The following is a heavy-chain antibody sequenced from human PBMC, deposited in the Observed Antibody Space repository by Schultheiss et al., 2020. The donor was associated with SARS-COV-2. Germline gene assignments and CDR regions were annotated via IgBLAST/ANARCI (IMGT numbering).Heavy chain of an antibody. CDR3: ARGYSSSSAEANFDY. Sequence: GGSLRLSCAASGFTFSSYSMNWVRQAPGKGLEWVSSISSSSSYIYYADSVKGRFTISRDNAKNSLYLQMNSLRDEDSAVYYCARGYSSSSAEANFDYWGQGTLVTASS. J-gene: IGHJ4*02. CDR1: GFTFSSYS. D-gene: IGHD6-6*01. CDR2: ISSSSSYI. V-gene: IGHV3-21*01.